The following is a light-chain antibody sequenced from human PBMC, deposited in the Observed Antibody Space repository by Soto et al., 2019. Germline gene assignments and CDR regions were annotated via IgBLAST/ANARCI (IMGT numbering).Light chain of an antibody. CDR2: GAS. CDR1: QSVSSSY. V-gene: IGKV3-20*01. Sequence: EIVLTQSPGTLSLSPGERATLSCRASQSVSSSYLAWYQQKPDQAPRLLSYGASSRATGIPDRFSGSGSGTDFTLTISRLEPEDFAVYYWQQYGSSPLTFGGGTKVEIK. J-gene: IGKJ4*01. CDR3: QQYGSSPLT.